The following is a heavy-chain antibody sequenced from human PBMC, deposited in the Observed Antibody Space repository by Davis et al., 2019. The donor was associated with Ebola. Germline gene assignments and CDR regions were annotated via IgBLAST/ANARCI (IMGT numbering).Heavy chain of an antibody. Sequence: GESLKISCAASGFRVSGPYMSWVRQAPGKGLEWVSVIYSGGSTYYADSVKGRFTISRDNSKNTLYLQMNSLRAEDTAVYYCARVRGSDPRRGGLYYYYYYGMDVWGQGTTVTVSS. V-gene: IGHV3-66*01. CDR2: IYSGGST. D-gene: IGHD3-10*01. CDR3: ARVRGSDPRRGGLYYYYYYGMDV. CDR1: GFRVSGPY. J-gene: IGHJ6*02.